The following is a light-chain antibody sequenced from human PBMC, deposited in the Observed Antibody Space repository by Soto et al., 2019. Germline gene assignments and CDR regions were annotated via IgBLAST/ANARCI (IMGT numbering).Light chain of an antibody. CDR2: EVS. V-gene: IGLV2-14*01. CDR1: SSDVGGYNY. Sequence: ALTQPASVSGSPGQSITISCTGTSSDVGGYNYVSWYQQHPGKAPKLMIYEVSNRPSGVSNRFSGSKSDNTASLTISGLQAEDEADYYCYSYTSSSTWVFGGGTKVTVL. J-gene: IGLJ3*02. CDR3: YSYTSSSTWV.